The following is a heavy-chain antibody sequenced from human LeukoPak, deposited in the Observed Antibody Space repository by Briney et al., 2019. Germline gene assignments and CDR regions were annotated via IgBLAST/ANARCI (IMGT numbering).Heavy chain of an antibody. CDR3: ARSYFWSGYYIDY. CDR1: GGSISSYY. D-gene: IGHD3-3*01. V-gene: IGHV4-4*07. J-gene: IGHJ4*02. Sequence: KPSETLSLTCTVSGGSISSYYWNWIRQPAGKGLEWIGRIYTSGSTNYNPSLKSRVTMSVDTSKNQFSLKLSSVTAADTAVYYCARSYFWSGYYIDYWGQGTLVTVSS. CDR2: IYTSGST.